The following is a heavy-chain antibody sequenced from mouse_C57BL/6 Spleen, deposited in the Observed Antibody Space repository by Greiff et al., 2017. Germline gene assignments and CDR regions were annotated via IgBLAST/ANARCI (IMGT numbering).Heavy chain of an antibody. D-gene: IGHD4-1*01. CDR1: GYTFTSYW. J-gene: IGHJ2*01. CDR2: IHPNSGST. CDR3: ASNWDGDY. Sequence: QVHVKQPGAELVKPGASVKLSCKASGYTFTSYWMHWVKQRPGQGLEWIGMIHPNSGSTNYNEKFKSKATLTVDKSSSTAYMQLSSLTAEDSAVYYCASNWDGDYWGQGTTLTVSS. V-gene: IGHV1-64*01.